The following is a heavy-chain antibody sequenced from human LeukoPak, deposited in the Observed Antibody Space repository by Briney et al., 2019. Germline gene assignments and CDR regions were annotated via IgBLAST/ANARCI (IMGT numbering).Heavy chain of an antibody. Sequence: ASVKVSCKASGYTFTSYYMHWVRQAPGQGLEWMGWISAYNGNTNYAQKLQGRVTMTTDTSTSTAYMELRSLRSDDTAVYYCARVSGSTMVRGVIKDYWGQGTLVTVSS. D-gene: IGHD3-10*01. J-gene: IGHJ4*02. CDR2: ISAYNGNT. CDR3: ARVSGSTMVRGVIKDY. CDR1: GYTFTSYY. V-gene: IGHV1-18*04.